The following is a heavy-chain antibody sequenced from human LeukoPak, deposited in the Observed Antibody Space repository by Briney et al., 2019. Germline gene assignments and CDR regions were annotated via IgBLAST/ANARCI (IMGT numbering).Heavy chain of an antibody. Sequence: PSETLSLTCTVSGGSISSSSYYWGWIRQPPGKGLEWIGSIYYSGSTYYNPSLKSRVTISVDTSKNQFSLKLSSVTAADTAVYYCASFGGSSWYLATYWGQGTLVTVSS. CDR2: IYYSGST. V-gene: IGHV4-39*01. CDR1: GGSISSSSYY. CDR3: ASFGGSSWYLATY. J-gene: IGHJ4*02. D-gene: IGHD6-13*01.